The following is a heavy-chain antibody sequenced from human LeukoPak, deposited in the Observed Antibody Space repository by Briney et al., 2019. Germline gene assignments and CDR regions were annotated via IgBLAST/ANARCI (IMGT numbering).Heavy chain of an antibody. CDR2: ISKSGGNT. D-gene: IGHD5-24*01. J-gene: IGHJ4*02. CDR1: GFTFSRYA. V-gene: IGHV3-23*01. CDR3: AKDEMAVAIFGY. Sequence: GGSLRLSCAASGFTFSRYAMSWVRQAPGKGLEWVSAISKSGGNTYYADPVKGRFAISRDNSKNMLYLQMNSLRAEDTAVYFCAKDEMAVAIFGYWGQGTLVTVSS.